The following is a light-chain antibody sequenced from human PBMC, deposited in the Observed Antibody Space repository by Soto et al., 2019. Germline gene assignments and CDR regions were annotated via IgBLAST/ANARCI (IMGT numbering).Light chain of an antibody. J-gene: IGLJ1*01. V-gene: IGLV1-40*01. Sequence: QSVLTQPPSVSGAPGQRVTISCSGTSSSIGAGYEVHWYHQLPGTAPKLVVSGNGNRPSGVPDRLSASKSGTSASLAITGLQAEDEGHYYCQSYDKRLTAHVLGTGTKV. CDR1: SSSIGAGYE. CDR3: QSYDKRLTAHV. CDR2: GNG.